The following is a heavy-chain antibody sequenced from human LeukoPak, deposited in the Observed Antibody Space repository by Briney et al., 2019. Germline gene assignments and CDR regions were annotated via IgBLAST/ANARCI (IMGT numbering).Heavy chain of an antibody. CDR3: ATAGDYEGLFDY. Sequence: ASVNVSCKVSGYTLTELSMHWVRQAPGKGLEWMGGFDPEDGETIYAQKFQGRVTMTEDTSTDTAYMELSSLRSEDTAVYYCATAGDYEGLFDYWGQGTLVTVSS. J-gene: IGHJ4*02. CDR1: GYTLTELS. V-gene: IGHV1-24*01. D-gene: IGHD4-17*01. CDR2: FDPEDGET.